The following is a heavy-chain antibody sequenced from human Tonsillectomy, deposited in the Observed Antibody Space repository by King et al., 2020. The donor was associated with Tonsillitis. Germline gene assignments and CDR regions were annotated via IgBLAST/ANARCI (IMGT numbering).Heavy chain of an antibody. D-gene: IGHD2-2*01. CDR2: IRDNGGST. J-gene: IGHJ4*02. V-gene: IGHV3-64D*06. CDR3: VKGCSSLSCYADL. Sequence: VQLVESGGGLVQPGGSLRLACSVSGFTFSSYTLHWVRQAPGKGLEYVSGIRDNGGSTNYAESVKGRFTISRDNSKNTLYLQMSSLRAEDTAFYYCVKGCSSLSCYADLWGLGTLDTVSS. CDR1: GFTFSSYT.